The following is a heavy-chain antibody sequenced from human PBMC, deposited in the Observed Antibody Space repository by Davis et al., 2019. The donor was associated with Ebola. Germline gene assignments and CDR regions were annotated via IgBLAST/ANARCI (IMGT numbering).Heavy chain of an antibody. J-gene: IGHJ4*02. CDR3: ARAPHTYYYDSSGYGTTYYFDD. CDR1: GGSISSSSYY. V-gene: IGHV4-39*01. D-gene: IGHD3-22*01. Sequence: SETLSLTCTVSGGSISSSSYYWGWLRQPPGKGLEWIGSINYSGSTYYNPSLKSRVTISVDTSKNQFSLKLSSVTAADTAVYYCARAPHTYYYDSSGYGTTYYFDDWGQGTLVTVSS. CDR2: INYSGST.